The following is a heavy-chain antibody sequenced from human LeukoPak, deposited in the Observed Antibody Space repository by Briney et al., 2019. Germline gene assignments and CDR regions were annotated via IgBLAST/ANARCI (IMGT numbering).Heavy chain of an antibody. CDR2: IKQDGSDS. V-gene: IGHV3-7*01. CDR3: AKNIAAPGRVDYQLYGMDE. Sequence: PGGSLRLSCAASGFPFSGYWMTWVRQAPGKGLQWVASIKQDGSDSYHVDSVKGRFTISRDNAKNSLFLQMNNLRAGDTAVYYCAKNIAAPGRVDYQLYGMDEWGQGTTVTVYS. CDR1: GFPFSGYW. D-gene: IGHD6-25*01. J-gene: IGHJ6*02.